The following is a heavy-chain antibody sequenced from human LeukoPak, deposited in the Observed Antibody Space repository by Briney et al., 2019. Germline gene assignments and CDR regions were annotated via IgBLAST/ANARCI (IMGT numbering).Heavy chain of an antibody. Sequence: PSETLSLTCTVSGGSISSYYWSWIRQPPGKGQEWIGYIYYSGSTKYNPSLKSRVTISVDTSKNQFSLKRSSVTAADTAVYYCARHPEWEREAGSTWGQGTLVTVSS. CDR2: IYYSGST. J-gene: IGHJ5*02. CDR3: ARHPEWEREAGST. V-gene: IGHV4-59*08. CDR1: GGSISSYY. D-gene: IGHD3-10*01.